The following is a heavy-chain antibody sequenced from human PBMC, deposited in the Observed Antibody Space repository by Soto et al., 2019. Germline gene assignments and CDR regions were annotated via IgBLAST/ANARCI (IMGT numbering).Heavy chain of an antibody. D-gene: IGHD3-10*01. Sequence: TLSLTCTVSGGSISSYYWSWIRQPPGKGLEWIGYIYYSGSTNYNPSLKSRVTISVDTSKNQFSLKLSSVTAADTAVYYCASIAFGYYGMDVWGQGTTVTVSS. J-gene: IGHJ6*02. CDR1: GGSISSYY. CDR3: ASIAFGYYGMDV. V-gene: IGHV4-59*01. CDR2: IYYSGST.